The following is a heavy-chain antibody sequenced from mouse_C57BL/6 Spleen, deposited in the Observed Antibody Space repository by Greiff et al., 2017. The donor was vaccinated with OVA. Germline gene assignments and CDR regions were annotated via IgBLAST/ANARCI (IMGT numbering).Heavy chain of an antibody. D-gene: IGHD1-1*02. CDR1: GFTFSSYA. V-gene: IGHV5-9-1*02. J-gene: IGHJ2*01. Sequence: EVKLVESGEGLVKPGGSLKLSCAASGFTFSSYAMSWVRQTPEKRLEWVAYISSGGDYIYYADNVKGRFTISRDNARNTLYLQMSSLKSEDKAMYYCTRDMGGFDYWGQGTTLTVSS. CDR2: ISSGGDYI. CDR3: TRDMGGFDY.